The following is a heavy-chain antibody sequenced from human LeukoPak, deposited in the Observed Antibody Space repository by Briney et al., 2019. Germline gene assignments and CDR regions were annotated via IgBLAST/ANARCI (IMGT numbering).Heavy chain of an antibody. CDR1: GYTFTDYY. CDR2: INPNSGGT. J-gene: IGHJ4*02. Sequence: GASVKVSCKASGYTFTDYYMHWVRQAPGLGVEWMGWINPNSGGTKSAQKFQGRVTMTRDTSISTAYMELSRLRSDDTAGYYCANLVSPQRVFHYWGQKTLDTVS. D-gene: IGHD2-21*01. CDR3: ANLVSPQRVFHY. V-gene: IGHV1-2*02.